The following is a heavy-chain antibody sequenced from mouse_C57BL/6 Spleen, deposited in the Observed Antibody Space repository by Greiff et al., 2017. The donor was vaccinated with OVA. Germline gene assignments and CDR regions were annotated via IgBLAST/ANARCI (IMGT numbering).Heavy chain of an antibody. J-gene: IGHJ2*01. D-gene: IGHD1-1*01. Sequence: VQLQESGPELVKPGASVKISCKASGYAFSSSWMNWVKQRPGKGLEWIGRIYPGDGDTNYNGKFKGKATLTADKSSSTAYMQLSSLTSEDSAVYFGAREEGTTVGSYYFDYWGQGTTLTVSS. V-gene: IGHV1-82*01. CDR2: IYPGDGDT. CDR1: GYAFSSSW. CDR3: AREEGTTVGSYYFDY.